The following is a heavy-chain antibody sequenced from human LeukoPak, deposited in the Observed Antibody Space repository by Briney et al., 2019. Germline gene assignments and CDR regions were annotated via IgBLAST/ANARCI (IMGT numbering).Heavy chain of an antibody. CDR3: ARGSHPLYDFWSGYPYYFDY. D-gene: IGHD3-3*01. Sequence: GGSLRLSCSASGFTFSSYSMNWVRQAPGKGLEWVSSISSSSSYIYYADSVKGRFTISRDNAKNSLYLQMNSLRAEDTAVYYCARGSHPLYDFWSGYPYYFDYWGQGTLVTVSS. CDR1: GFTFSSYS. CDR2: ISSSSSYI. J-gene: IGHJ4*02. V-gene: IGHV3-21*01.